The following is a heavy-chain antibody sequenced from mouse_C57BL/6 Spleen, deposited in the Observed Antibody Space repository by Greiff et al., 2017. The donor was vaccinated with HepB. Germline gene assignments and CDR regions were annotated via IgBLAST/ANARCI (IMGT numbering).Heavy chain of an antibody. D-gene: IGHD2-2*01. CDR2: ISGGGGNT. CDR1: GFTFSSYT. Sequence: EVQLQQSGGGLVKPGGSLKLSCAASGFTFSSYTMSWVRQTPEKRLEWVATISGGGGNTYYPDSVKGRFTISRDNAKNTLYLQMSSLRSEDKALYYCARSTMVTIYFDYWGQGTTLTVSS. J-gene: IGHJ2*01. CDR3: ARSTMVTIYFDY. V-gene: IGHV5-9*01.